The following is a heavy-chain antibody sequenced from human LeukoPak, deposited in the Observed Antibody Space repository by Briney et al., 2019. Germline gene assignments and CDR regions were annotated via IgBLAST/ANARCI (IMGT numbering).Heavy chain of an antibody. Sequence: GGSLRLSCAASGFTFSSYVMHWVRQAPGKGLEWVAVILYDGRNKYYADSVKGRFTISRDHSKNTLYLQMNSLRDEDTAVYYCARDFTATSYYFDYWGQGTLVTVSS. J-gene: IGHJ4*02. CDR3: ARDFTATSYYFDY. CDR2: ILYDGRNK. V-gene: IGHV3-30*04. CDR1: GFTFSSYV. D-gene: IGHD5-12*01.